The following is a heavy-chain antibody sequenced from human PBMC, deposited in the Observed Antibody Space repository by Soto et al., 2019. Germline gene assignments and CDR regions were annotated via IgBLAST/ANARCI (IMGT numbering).Heavy chain of an antibody. CDR1: GVSFSTNA. J-gene: IGHJ4*02. CDR2: ISKDGNVE. Sequence: QVQLVESGGGVVQPGTSLGLSCVVSGVSFSTNAMHWVRQAPGKGLEWVAAISKDGNVEFYADSVKGRFTISRDNSKNMLYLQITSLEPEDTAVYFCATGGILTPGQRGLCDYWGQGTLVTVSS. D-gene: IGHD3-9*01. V-gene: IGHV3-30*03. CDR3: ATGGILTPGQRGLCDY.